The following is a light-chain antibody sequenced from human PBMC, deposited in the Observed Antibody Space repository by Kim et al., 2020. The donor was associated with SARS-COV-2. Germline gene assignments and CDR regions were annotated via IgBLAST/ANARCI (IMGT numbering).Light chain of an antibody. CDR3: SAWDDSLRGIV. J-gene: IGLJ2*01. CDR2: RNN. CDR1: ISNIGSNY. Sequence: GQRVTILCSGDISNIGSNYVFWYQQLPRTAPKLLIYRNNQRPSGVPDRFSGSKSGTSASLAISGLRSEDEAHYFCSAWDDSLRGIVFGEGTQLTVL. V-gene: IGLV1-47*01.